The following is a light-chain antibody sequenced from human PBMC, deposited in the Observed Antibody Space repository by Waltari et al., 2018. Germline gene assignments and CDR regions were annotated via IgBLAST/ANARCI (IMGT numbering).Light chain of an antibody. CDR1: SSDIGGYNY. J-gene: IGLJ2*01. CDR2: DVS. V-gene: IGLV2-14*03. CDR3: SSYAPSRTV. Sequence: QSALTQPASVSGSPGQSITISCTGTSSDIGGYNYVSWYQQHPGKAPKLMIYDVSKRPSGVSVLFSGSKSCNTASLTISGLQADDESDYYCSSYAPSRTVFGGGTKLTVL.